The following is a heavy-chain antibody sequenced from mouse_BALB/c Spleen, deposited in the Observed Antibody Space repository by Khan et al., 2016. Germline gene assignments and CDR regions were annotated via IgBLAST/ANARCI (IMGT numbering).Heavy chain of an antibody. CDR3: ARSMLLGHCYALDY. Sequence: QIQLVQSGPELKKPGETVKISCKASGYAFTNYGMNWVKQGPGKGLKWMGWIKTNTGESTYADDFKGRFAFSLETSASTAYLQINSLKNEDMATYVCARSMLLGHCYALDYWGQGTSVTVSS. D-gene: IGHD2-10*02. J-gene: IGHJ4*01. CDR1: GYAFTNYG. CDR2: IKTNTGES. V-gene: IGHV9-1*02.